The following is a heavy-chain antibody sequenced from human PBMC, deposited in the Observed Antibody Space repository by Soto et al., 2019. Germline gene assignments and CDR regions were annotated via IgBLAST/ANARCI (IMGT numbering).Heavy chain of an antibody. J-gene: IGHJ6*01. V-gene: IGHV5-51*01. Sequence: PGESLKISCKGSGYSFTSYWIGWVRQMPGKGLEWMGIIYPGDSDTRYSPSFQGQVTISADKSISTAYLQWNSLKASDTAMYYCARTSAAGNYYYIMDVWGQGTTVTVSS. D-gene: IGHD6-13*01. CDR2: IYPGDSDT. CDR3: ARTSAAGNYYYIMDV. CDR1: GYSFTSYW.